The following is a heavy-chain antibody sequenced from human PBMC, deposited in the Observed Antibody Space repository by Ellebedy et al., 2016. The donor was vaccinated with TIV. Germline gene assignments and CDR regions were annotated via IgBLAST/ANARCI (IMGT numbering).Heavy chain of an antibody. CDR3: ASASGRDDMVWGAQLDY. CDR2: ITHSGST. D-gene: IGHD3-10*01. CDR1: GGSFSGYY. V-gene: IGHV4-34*01. J-gene: IGHJ4*02. Sequence: SETLSLXXAVYGGSFSGYYWSWTRQPPGKGLEWIGEITHSGSTNYNPSLKSRVTISVDTSKNQFSLKLSSVTAADTAVYYCASASGRDDMVWGAQLDYWGQGTLVTVSS.